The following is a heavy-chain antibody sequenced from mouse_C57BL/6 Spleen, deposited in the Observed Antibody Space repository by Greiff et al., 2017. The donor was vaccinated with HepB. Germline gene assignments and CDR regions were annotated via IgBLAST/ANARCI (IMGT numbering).Heavy chain of an antibody. CDR3: ALLRGGDYYAIDY. CDR1: GFSLTSYG. V-gene: IGHV2-6*01. J-gene: IGHJ4*01. Sequence: VQLQQSGPGLVAPSQSLSITCTVSGFSLTSYGVDWVRQSPGKGLEWLGVIWGVGSTNYNSALKSRLSISKDNSKSQVFLKMNSLQTDDTAMYYCALLRGGDYYAIDYWGQGTSVTVSS. CDR2: IWGVGST. D-gene: IGHD1-1*01.